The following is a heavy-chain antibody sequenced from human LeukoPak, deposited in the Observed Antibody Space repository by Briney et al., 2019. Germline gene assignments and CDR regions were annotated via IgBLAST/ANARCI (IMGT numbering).Heavy chain of an antibody. CDR1: GYTFTSCG. J-gene: IGHJ5*02. CDR3: ARVWGDIVVVPADPTPYNWFDP. Sequence: ASVKVSCKASGYTFTSCGVSWGRQAPGQGLEWVGWSSAYNGNTNDAQKLQSRVTITTDPPKTTAYTELRSLRSDDTAVYYCARVWGDIVVVPADPTPYNWFDPWGQGTLVTVSS. D-gene: IGHD2-2*01. CDR2: SSAYNGNT. V-gene: IGHV1-18*01.